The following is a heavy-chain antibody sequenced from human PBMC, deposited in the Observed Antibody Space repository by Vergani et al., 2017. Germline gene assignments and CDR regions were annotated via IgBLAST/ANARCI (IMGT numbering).Heavy chain of an antibody. J-gene: IGHJ4*02. CDR1: GFTFSTYA. Sequence: EVQLLESGGSLKQPGGSVRLSCAASGFTFSTYAMHWVRQAPGKGLECVSALTGGGGSTFYADSFEGRFIISRDNSRDNLYLKMNSLIPEDKATYYCVKDAVSYENFFDSWGQETLVTVSS. D-gene: IGHD1-26*01. V-gene: IGHV3-23*01. CDR2: LTGGGGST. CDR3: VKDAVSYENFFDS.